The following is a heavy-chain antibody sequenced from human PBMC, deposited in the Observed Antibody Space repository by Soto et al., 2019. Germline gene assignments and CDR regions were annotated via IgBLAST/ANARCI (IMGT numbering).Heavy chain of an antibody. CDR2: IYYNGST. V-gene: IGHV4-31*03. Sequence: SETLSLTCTVSGGSISSGGYYWSWIRQHPGKGLEWIGYIYYNGSTYYNPSLKSRVTISVDTSKNQFSLKLSSVTAADTAVYYCAREITNFGVVITEGWFDPWGQGTLVTVSS. J-gene: IGHJ5*02. CDR1: GGSISSGGYY. CDR3: AREITNFGVVITEGWFDP. D-gene: IGHD3-3*01.